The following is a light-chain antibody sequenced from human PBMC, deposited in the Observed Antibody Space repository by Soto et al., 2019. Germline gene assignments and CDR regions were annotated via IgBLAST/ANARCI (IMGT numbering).Light chain of an antibody. J-gene: IGKJ1*01. CDR1: QSVSSSY. Sequence: EIVLTPSPGTLSFSAGERATLSCRASQSVSSSYLAWHQQKPGQAPRLLIYGASTRATGIPARFSGSGSGTEFTLTISSLQSEDFAVYYCQQYNNWPPWTFGQGTKVDNK. CDR3: QQYNNWPPWT. CDR2: GAS. V-gene: IGKV3-15*01.